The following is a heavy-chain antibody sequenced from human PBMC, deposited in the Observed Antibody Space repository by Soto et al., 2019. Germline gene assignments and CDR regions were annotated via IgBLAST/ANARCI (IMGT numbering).Heavy chain of an antibody. D-gene: IGHD3-3*01. V-gene: IGHV3-33*01. J-gene: IGHJ4*02. CDR2: IWYDGSNK. CDR3: ARDRTIHGPWDYFDY. Sequence: PGGSLRLSCAASGFTFSSYGMHWVRQAPGKGLEWVAVIWYDGSNKYYADSVKGRFTISRDNSKNTLYLQMNSLRAEDTAVYYCARDRTIHGPWDYFDYWGQGTLVTVSS. CDR1: GFTFSSYG.